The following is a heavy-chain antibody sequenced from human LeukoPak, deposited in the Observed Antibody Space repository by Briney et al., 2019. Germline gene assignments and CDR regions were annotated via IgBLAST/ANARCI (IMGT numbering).Heavy chain of an antibody. D-gene: IGHD5-18*01. V-gene: IGHV4-39*07. CDR2: IYYSGST. Sequence: SETLSLTCTVSGGSISSSSYYWGWIRQPPGKGLEWIGSIYYSGSTYYNPSLKSRVTISVDTSKNQFSLKLSSVTAADTAVYYCARDPWIQLWLHYFDCWGQGTLVTVSS. J-gene: IGHJ4*02. CDR1: GGSISSSSYY. CDR3: ARDPWIQLWLHYFDC.